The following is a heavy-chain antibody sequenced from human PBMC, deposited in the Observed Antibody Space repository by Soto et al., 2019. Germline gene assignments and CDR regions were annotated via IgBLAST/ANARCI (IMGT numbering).Heavy chain of an antibody. CDR1: GGSISSGGYY. CDR3: ARDRGSGSYAYYGMDV. D-gene: IGHD3-10*01. Sequence: QVQLQESGPGLVKPSQTLSLTCTVSGGSISSGGYYWSWIRQHPGKGLEWIGYIYYSGSTYYNPSLKSRVTISVDTSKNQFSLKLSSVTAADTAVYYCARDRGSGSYAYYGMDVWGQGTTVTVSS. J-gene: IGHJ6*02. V-gene: IGHV4-31*03. CDR2: IYYSGST.